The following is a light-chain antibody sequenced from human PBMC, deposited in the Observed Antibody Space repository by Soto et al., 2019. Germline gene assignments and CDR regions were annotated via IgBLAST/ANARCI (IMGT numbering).Light chain of an antibody. CDR2: GAS. CDR3: QQYNNWPPWT. V-gene: IGKV3-15*01. CDR1: QSVSSSN. Sequence: EIVLTQSPGTLSLSPGERATLSCRASQSVSSSNLAWYQQTPGQAPRLLIYGASTRATGIPARFSGSGSGTEFTLTISSLQSEDFAVYYCQQYNNWPPWTFGQGTKVDIK. J-gene: IGKJ1*01.